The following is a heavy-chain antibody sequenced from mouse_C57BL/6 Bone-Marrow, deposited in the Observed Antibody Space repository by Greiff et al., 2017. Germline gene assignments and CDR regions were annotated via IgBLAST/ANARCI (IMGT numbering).Heavy chain of an antibody. Sequence: VQLQQSGPVLVKPGASMKMSCKASGYTFTDYYMNWVKQSHGKSLEWIGVINPYNGGTSYNQKFKGKATLTVDKSSSTAYMELNSLTSEDSAVYYCARRRLRRRGYFDVWGTGTTVTVSS. V-gene: IGHV1-19*01. CDR3: ARRRLRRRGYFDV. J-gene: IGHJ1*03. CDR1: GYTFTDYY. D-gene: IGHD2-4*01. CDR2: INPYNGGT.